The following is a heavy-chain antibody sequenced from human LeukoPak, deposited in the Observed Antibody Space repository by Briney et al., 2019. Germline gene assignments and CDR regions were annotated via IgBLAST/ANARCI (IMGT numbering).Heavy chain of an antibody. CDR2: ISGSGGST. CDR3: AKVPSSWDYYYYYMDV. J-gene: IGHJ6*03. CDR1: GFTFSSYA. V-gene: IGHV3-23*01. D-gene: IGHD6-13*01. Sequence: GGSLRLSCAASGFTFSSYAMSWVRQAPGKGLEWVSAISGSGGSTYYADSVKGRFTISRDNSKNTLYLQMNSLTAEDTAVYYCAKVPSSWDYYYYYMDVWGKGTTVTVSS.